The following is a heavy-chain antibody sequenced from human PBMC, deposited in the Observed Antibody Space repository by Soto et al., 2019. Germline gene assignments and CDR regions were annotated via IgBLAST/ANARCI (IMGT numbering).Heavy chain of an antibody. D-gene: IGHD3-9*01. J-gene: IGHJ4*02. Sequence: SETLSLTCAFYGGSFSVYFWSWIRQPPGKGLEWIGEINYSGTANYNPSLKSRVTISVDTSKNQFSLRLSSVTAADTAVYYCAREIRYSVIRLVVWGQGTQVT. V-gene: IGHV4-34*01. CDR1: GGSFSVYF. CDR3: AREIRYSVIRLVV. CDR2: INYSGTA.